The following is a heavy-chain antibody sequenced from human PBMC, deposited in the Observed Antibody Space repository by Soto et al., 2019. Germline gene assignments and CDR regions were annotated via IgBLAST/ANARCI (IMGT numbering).Heavy chain of an antibody. CDR1: GDSVSSNSAA. J-gene: IGHJ6*02. CDR3: ARVRMHQLPSGNYYGMDV. V-gene: IGHV6-1*01. Sequence: SQTLSLTCAISGDSVSSNSAAWNWIRQSPSRGLEWLGRTYYRSKWYNDYAVSVKSRITINPDTSKNQFSLQLNSVTPEDTAVYYCARVRMHQLPSGNYYGMDVWGQGTTVTAP. D-gene: IGHD2-2*01. CDR2: TYYRSKWYN.